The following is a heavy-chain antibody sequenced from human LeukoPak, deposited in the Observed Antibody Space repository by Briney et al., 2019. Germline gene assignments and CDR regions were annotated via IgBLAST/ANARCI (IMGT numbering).Heavy chain of an antibody. CDR1: GFTFSNYA. D-gene: IGHD3-22*01. V-gene: IGHV3-23*01. J-gene: IGHJ4*02. CDR2: ISGRGGST. Sequence: GGSLRPSCAASGFTFSNYAMSWVRQAPGKGLEWVSSISGRGGSTDYADSGKGRFTITRDNSKKTLYLQMNSVKAEDTAVYYCARASDYDSGGYYIGGTFDYWGQGTLVTVSS. CDR3: ARASDYDSGGYYIGGTFDY.